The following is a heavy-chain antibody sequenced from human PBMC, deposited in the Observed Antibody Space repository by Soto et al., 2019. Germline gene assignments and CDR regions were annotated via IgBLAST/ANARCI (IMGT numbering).Heavy chain of an antibody. Sequence: QVQLVESGGGVVQPGRSLRLSCAASGFTFSSYGMHWVRQAPGKGLEWVAVISYDGSNKYYADSVKGRFTISRDNSKNTLYLQMNSLRAEDTAVYCCAKDPFSMVRGVIPYYFDYWGQGTLVTVSS. D-gene: IGHD3-10*01. J-gene: IGHJ4*02. CDR2: ISYDGSNK. CDR3: AKDPFSMVRGVIPYYFDY. V-gene: IGHV3-30*18. CDR1: GFTFSSYG.